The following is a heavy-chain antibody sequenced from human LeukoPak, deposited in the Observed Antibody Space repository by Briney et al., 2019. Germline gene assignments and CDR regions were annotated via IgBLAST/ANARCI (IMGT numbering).Heavy chain of an antibody. CDR1: GGSFCGYY. CDR3: ARASRRRPHTLNWFDP. J-gene: IGHJ5*02. V-gene: IGHV4-34*01. D-gene: IGHD3-16*01. Sequence: PSETLSLTCAVYGGSFCGYYWGWIRQPPGKGLEWIGEINHSGSTNYNPSLKSRVTISVDTSKNQFSLKLSSVSAADTGVYYCARASRRRPHTLNWFDPWGQGTLVTVSS. CDR2: INHSGST.